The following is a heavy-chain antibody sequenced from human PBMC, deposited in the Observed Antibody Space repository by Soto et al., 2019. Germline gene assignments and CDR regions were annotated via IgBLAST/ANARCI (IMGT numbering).Heavy chain of an antibody. CDR2: VNPNSANT. CDR3: ARSDGWDLNWFDS. Sequence: QVQLVQSGAEVKKPGASVKVSCKASGYRFSTYDMNWVRQAPGQGLEWMGWVNPNSANTGFAQKFRGRLTLTMNTSITTAYMELSSLTSEDTAVYYCARSDGWDLNWFDSWGQGTLVTVSS. D-gene: IGHD6-19*01. J-gene: IGHJ5*01. CDR1: GYRFSTYD. V-gene: IGHV1-8*01.